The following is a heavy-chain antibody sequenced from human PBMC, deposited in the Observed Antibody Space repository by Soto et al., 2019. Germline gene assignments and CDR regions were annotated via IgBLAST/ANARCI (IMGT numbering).Heavy chain of an antibody. CDR1: GGSTRHYY. V-gene: IGHV4-59*01. CDR2: IYYNGNT. Sequence: SETLSLTCTGSGGSTRHYYWSWIRQPPGKGLEWIAYIYYNGNTNYNPSLQSRATISVDTSNNQVSLELRSVTTADTAVYFCTRDTYGGGILGQGTMVS. J-gene: IGHJ3*02. D-gene: IGHD2-8*01. CDR3: TRDTYGGGI.